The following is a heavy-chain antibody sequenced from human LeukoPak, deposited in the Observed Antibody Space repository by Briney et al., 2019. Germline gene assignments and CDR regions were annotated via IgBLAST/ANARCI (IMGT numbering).Heavy chain of an antibody. CDR3: AKSVGVRGVTYYFDY. CDR2: ISWNSGSI. CDR1: GFTFDDYA. V-gene: IGHV3-9*01. J-gene: IGHJ4*02. D-gene: IGHD3-10*01. Sequence: GRSLRLSCAASGFTFDDYAMHWVRQAPGKGLEWVSGISWNSGSIGYADSVKGRFTISRDNSKNTLYLQMNSLRAEDTAVYYCAKSVGVRGVTYYFDYWGQGTLVTVSS.